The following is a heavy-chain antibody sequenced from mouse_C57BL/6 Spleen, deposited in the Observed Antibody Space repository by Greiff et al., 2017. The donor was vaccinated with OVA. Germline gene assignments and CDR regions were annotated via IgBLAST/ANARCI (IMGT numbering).Heavy chain of an antibody. CDR1: GYTFTDYN. J-gene: IGHJ3*01. Sequence: SGPELVKPGASVKIPCKASGYTFTDYNMDWVKQSHGKSLEWIGDINPNNGGTIYNQKFKGKATLTVDKSSSTAYMELRSLTSEDTAVYYCARDYGSSPAWFAYWGQGTLVTVSA. CDR3: ARDYGSSPAWFAY. D-gene: IGHD1-1*01. V-gene: IGHV1-18*01. CDR2: INPNNGGT.